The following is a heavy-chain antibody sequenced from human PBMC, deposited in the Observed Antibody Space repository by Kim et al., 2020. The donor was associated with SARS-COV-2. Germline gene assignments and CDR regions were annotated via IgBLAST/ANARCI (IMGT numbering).Heavy chain of an antibody. CDR3: AKGAGYSSGWYWFQAVDY. V-gene: IGHV3-30*18. D-gene: IGHD6-19*01. J-gene: IGHJ4*02. CDR2: ISYDGSNK. CDR1: GFTFSSYG. Sequence: GGSLRLSCAASGFTFSSYGMHWVRQAPGKGLEWVAVISYDGSNKYYADSVKGRFTISRDNSKNTLYLQMNSLRAEDTAVYYCAKGAGYSSGWYWFQAVDYWGQGTLVTVSS.